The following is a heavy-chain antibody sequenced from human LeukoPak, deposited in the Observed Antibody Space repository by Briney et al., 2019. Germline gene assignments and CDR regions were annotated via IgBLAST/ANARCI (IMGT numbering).Heavy chain of an antibody. V-gene: IGHV3-53*01. CDR2: IYSGGST. Sequence: GGSLRLSCAASGFNLRDYYMSWVRQAPGKGLEWVSVIYSGGSTYYADSVKGRFTISRDNSKNTLYLQMNSLRAEDTAVYYCARDLAAAGDYWGQGTLVTVSS. CDR3: ARDLAAAGDY. CDR1: GFNLRDYY. D-gene: IGHD6-13*01. J-gene: IGHJ4*02.